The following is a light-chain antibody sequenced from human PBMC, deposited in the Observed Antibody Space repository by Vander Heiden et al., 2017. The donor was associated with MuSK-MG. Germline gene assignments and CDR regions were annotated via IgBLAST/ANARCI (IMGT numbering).Light chain of an antibody. CDR1: TNNVGYQG. V-gene: IGLV10-54*04. CDR3: SSWDRSLSAVV. J-gene: IGLJ2*01. Sequence: QAGLTQPPSVSKGLRQTATLTCTGNTNNVGYQGAAWLQHHQGHPPKLLSYRNNNRPSTISERFFASRSGNTASLTISGLQPEDEADYYCSSWDRSLSAVVLGGGTKLTVL. CDR2: RNN.